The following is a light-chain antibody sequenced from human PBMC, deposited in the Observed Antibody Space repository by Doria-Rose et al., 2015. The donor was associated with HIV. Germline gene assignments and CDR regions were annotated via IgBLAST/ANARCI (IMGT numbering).Light chain of an antibody. CDR1: QSFSSTY. J-gene: IGKJ1*01. CDR3: HQYGASWT. CDR2: DGS. V-gene: IGKV3-20*01. Sequence: EIVLTQSPGTLSLSPGARATLSCRASQSFSSTYLACHQQKPGQAPSLLIYDGSTRATGIPDRFSASGSGTDFTLTINRLEPEDFALYYCHQYGASWTFGQGTKVEI.